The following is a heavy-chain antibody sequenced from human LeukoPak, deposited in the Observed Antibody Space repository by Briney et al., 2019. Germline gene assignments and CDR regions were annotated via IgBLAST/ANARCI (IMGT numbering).Heavy chain of an antibody. CDR1: GFTFSYHA. CDR2: IGVGGSTQ. CDR3: ARGLGGYCSSTSCRPFDY. Sequence: PGGSLRLSCAASGFTFSYHAMNWVRHAPGKGLEWLAYIGVGGSTQYYGDSVKGRFTISRDDAKNSVYLQMNSLRAEDTAVYFCARGLGGYCSSTSCRPFDYWGQGTLVTVSS. D-gene: IGHD2-2*01. J-gene: IGHJ4*02. V-gene: IGHV3-48*01.